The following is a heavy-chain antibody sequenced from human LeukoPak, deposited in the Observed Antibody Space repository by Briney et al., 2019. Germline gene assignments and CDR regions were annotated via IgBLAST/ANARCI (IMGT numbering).Heavy chain of an antibody. J-gene: IGHJ4*02. CDR1: GFTVSSNY. V-gene: IGHV3-53*01. Sequence: GGSLRLSCAASGFTVSSNYMGWVRQAPGKGLEWVSVIYSGGSTYYADSVKGRFTISRDNSKNTLYLQMNSLRVEDTAVYYCARDGGNYGYFDYWGQGTLVTVSS. CDR3: ARDGGNYGYFDY. CDR2: IYSGGST. D-gene: IGHD4-11*01.